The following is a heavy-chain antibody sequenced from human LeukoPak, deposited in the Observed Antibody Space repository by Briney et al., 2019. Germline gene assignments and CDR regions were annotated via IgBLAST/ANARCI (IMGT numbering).Heavy chain of an antibody. V-gene: IGHV3-30*04. CDR3: ASFGGAPHHYAFDI. Sequence: GGSLRLSCAASGFTFSSYAMPWVRQAPGKGLEWVAVISYDGSNKYYADSVKGRFTISRDNSKNTLYLQMNSLRAEDTAMYYCASFGGAPHHYAFDIWGQGTMVTVSS. J-gene: IGHJ3*02. CDR2: ISYDGSNK. CDR1: GFTFSSYA. D-gene: IGHD1-26*01.